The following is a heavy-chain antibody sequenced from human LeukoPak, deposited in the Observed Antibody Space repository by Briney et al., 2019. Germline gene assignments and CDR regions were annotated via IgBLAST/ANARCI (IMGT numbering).Heavy chain of an antibody. J-gene: IGHJ3*02. CDR2: INPDNGDR. CDR3: AREGVDAVVVPVALTAFDI. D-gene: IGHD2-2*01. V-gene: IGHV1-2*06. CDR1: RYTFRYYL. Sequence: ASVKVSCKASRYTFRYYLTNWVRQAPGQGLEWVGRINPDNGDRNFAQKFQGRVTMTRDTSTSTAYMELSSLRSDDTAVFYCAREGVDAVVVPVALTAFDIWGQGTMVTVSS.